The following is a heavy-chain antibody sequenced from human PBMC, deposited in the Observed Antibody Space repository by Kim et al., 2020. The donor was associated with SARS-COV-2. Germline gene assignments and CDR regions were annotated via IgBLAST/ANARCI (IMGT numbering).Heavy chain of an antibody. CDR1: GDTFSSYA. V-gene: IGHV1-69*13. D-gene: IGHD4-17*01. CDR3: ARRYGGNSRFYY. Sequence: SVKVSCKASGDTFSSYAISWVRQAPGQGLEWMGGIIPIFGTANYAQKFQGRVTITADASTSTAYMELSSLRSEDTAVYYCARRYGGNSRFYYWGQGTLGTASS. CDR2: IIPIFGTA. J-gene: IGHJ4*02.